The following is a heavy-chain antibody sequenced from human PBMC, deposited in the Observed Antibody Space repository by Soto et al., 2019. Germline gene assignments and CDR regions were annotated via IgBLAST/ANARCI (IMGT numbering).Heavy chain of an antibody. CDR2: INPGNGNT. D-gene: IGHD3-10*01. CDR3: AREVTMVRGVTRRNYYYMDV. V-gene: IGHV1-3*01. CDR1: GYTFTSYA. Sequence: QVQLVQSGAEVKKPGASVKVSCKASGYTFTSYAMHWVRQAPGQRLEWMGWINPGNGNTKYSQKFQGRVTITRDTSASTAYMELSSLRSEDTAVYYCAREVTMVRGVTRRNYYYMDVWGKGTTVTVSS. J-gene: IGHJ6*03.